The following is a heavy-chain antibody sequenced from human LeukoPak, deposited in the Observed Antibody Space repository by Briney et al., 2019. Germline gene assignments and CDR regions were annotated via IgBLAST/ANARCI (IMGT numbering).Heavy chain of an antibody. V-gene: IGHV4-34*01. Sequence: SETLSLTCAVYGVSFSGYYWSWIRQPPGKGLEWIGEINHSGSTNYNPSLKSRVTISVDTSKNQFSLNLNSVTAADTAVYYCARGGAARLHFQNWGQGTLVTVSS. D-gene: IGHD6-6*01. CDR3: ARGGAARLHFQN. CDR1: GVSFSGYY. CDR2: INHSGST. J-gene: IGHJ1*01.